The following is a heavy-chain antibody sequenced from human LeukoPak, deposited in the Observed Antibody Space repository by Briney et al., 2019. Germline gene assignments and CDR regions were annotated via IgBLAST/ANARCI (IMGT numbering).Heavy chain of an antibody. V-gene: IGHV3-23*01. J-gene: IGHJ4*02. Sequence: GGSLRLSCAASGFTFSNYAMTWVRQAPVKGLEWVSGISGSGDSTYYADSVKGRFTISSDNSKNTLYLQMNSLRAEHTALYYCTRTRGCSSTRCYADYWGQGTLVTVSS. CDR3: TRTRGCSSTRCYADY. CDR2: ISGSGDST. CDR1: GFTFSNYA. D-gene: IGHD2-2*01.